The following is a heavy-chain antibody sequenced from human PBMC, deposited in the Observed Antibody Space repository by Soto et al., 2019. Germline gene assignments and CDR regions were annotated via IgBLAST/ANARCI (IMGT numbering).Heavy chain of an antibody. V-gene: IGHV3-23*01. CDR2: IGPGGDNT. D-gene: IGHD3-16*02. CDR3: AKDPRWRNYFDH. Sequence: GGSLRLSCAASGFAFSSYAMSWVRQAQGKGLEWVSLIGPGGDNTYYADSVRGRFTISRDNSKNTLYLQMNSLRAEDTAVYYCAKDPRWRNYFDHWGQGTLVTVSS. CDR1: GFAFSSYA. J-gene: IGHJ4*02.